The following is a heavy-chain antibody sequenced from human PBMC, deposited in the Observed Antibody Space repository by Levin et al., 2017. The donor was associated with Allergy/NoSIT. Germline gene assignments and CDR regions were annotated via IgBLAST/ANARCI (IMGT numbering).Heavy chain of an antibody. CDR3: AKLVVVVAAPDFDY. Sequence: GGSLRLSCAASGFTFSSYGMHWVRQAPGKGLEWVAVISYDGSNKYYADSVKGRFTISRDNSKNTLYLQMNSLRAEDTAVYYCAKLVVVVAAPDFDYWGQGTLVTVSS. J-gene: IGHJ4*02. CDR2: ISYDGSNK. V-gene: IGHV3-30*18. CDR1: GFTFSSYG. D-gene: IGHD2-15*01.